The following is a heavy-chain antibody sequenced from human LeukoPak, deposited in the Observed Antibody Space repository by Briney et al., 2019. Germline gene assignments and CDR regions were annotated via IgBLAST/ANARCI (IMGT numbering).Heavy chain of an antibody. J-gene: IGHJ4*02. Sequence: SETLSLTCTVSGGSISSSSYYWGWIRQPPGKGLEWIGSIYYSGSTYYNPSLKSRVTISVDTSKNQFSLKLSSVTAADTAVYYCARDDTAMGSNYWGQGTLVTVSS. CDR2: IYYSGST. V-gene: IGHV4-39*02. CDR3: ARDDTAMGSNY. D-gene: IGHD5-18*01. CDR1: GGSISSSSYY.